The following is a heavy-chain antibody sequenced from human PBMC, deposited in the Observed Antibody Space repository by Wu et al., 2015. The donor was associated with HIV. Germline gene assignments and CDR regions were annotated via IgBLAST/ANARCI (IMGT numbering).Heavy chain of an antibody. CDR1: GGTFSSYA. D-gene: IGHD3-16*01. Sequence: QVQLVQSGAEVKKPGSSVKVSCKASGGTFSSYAISWVRQAPGQGLEWMGGIIPIFGTANYAQKFQGRVTITTDESTSTAYMELSSLRSEDTAVYYCARGWNTYYVFTVWGSLDYVGPGNAGHRLL. CDR3: ARGWNTYYVFTVWGSLDY. J-gene: IGHJ4*02. V-gene: IGHV1-69*05. CDR2: IIPIFGTA.